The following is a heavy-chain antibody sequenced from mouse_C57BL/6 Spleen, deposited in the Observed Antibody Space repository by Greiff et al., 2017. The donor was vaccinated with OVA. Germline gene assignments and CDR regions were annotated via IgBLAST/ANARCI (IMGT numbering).Heavy chain of an antibody. J-gene: IGHJ2*01. Sequence: VQLQQSGAELVRPGASVKLSCTASGFNIKDDYMHWVKQRPEQGLEWIGWIDPENGDTEYASKFQGKATITADTSSNTAYLQLSSLTSEDTAVYYCTTFEITTVVATPFDYWGQGTTLTVSS. CDR2: IDPENGDT. V-gene: IGHV14-4*01. CDR3: TTFEITTVVATPFDY. D-gene: IGHD1-1*01. CDR1: GFNIKDDY.